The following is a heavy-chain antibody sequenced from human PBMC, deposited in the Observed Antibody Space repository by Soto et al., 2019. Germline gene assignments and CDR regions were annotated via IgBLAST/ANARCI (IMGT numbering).Heavy chain of an antibody. CDR1: GYTLTELS. Sequence: GASVKVSCKVSGYTLTELSMHWVRQAPGKGLEWMGGFDPEDGETIYAQKFQGRVTMTEDTSTDTAYMELSSLRSEDTAVYYCATKVGYCTNGVCYRIAVAGHFDYCGQGTLVTGSS. CDR2: FDPEDGET. V-gene: IGHV1-24*01. CDR3: ATKVGYCTNGVCYRIAVAGHFDY. J-gene: IGHJ4*02. D-gene: IGHD2-8*01.